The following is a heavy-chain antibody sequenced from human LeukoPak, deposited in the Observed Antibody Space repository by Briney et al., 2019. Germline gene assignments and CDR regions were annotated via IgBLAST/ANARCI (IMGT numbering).Heavy chain of an antibody. D-gene: IGHD6-13*01. CDR3: ARPPRGYSSSWHKPTDEYFQH. J-gene: IGHJ1*01. V-gene: IGHV4-34*01. CDR2: ISRSRNT. CDR1: GGSFSGYY. Sequence: PSETLSLTCAVYGGSFSGYYWSWTRQPPGKGLEWIGEISRSRNTNYNPSLKSRVTISIDTSKNQFSLKLSSVTAADTAVYYCARPPRGYSSSWHKPTDEYFQHWGQGTLVTSST.